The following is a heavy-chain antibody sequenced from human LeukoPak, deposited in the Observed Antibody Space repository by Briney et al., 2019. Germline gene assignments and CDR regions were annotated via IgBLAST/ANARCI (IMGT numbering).Heavy chain of an antibody. Sequence: GASVKVSCKASGGTFSSYAISWVRQAPGQGLEWMGRLIPILGIANYAQKFQGRVTITADRSTSTAYMALTSLRSDDTAVYYCARGFQARDGYNSPFDYWGQGTLVTVSS. J-gene: IGHJ4*02. CDR2: LIPILGIA. CDR1: GGTFSSYA. D-gene: IGHD5-24*01. CDR3: ARGFQARDGYNSPFDY. V-gene: IGHV1-69*04.